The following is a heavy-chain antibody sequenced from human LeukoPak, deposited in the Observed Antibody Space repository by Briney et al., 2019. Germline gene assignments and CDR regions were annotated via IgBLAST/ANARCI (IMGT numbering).Heavy chain of an antibody. CDR2: ISSSSSNI. V-gene: IGHV3-21*01. CDR1: GFTFSSYS. Sequence: PGGSLRLSCAASGFTFSSYSMNWVRQAPGKGLEWVSSISSSSSNIYYADSVKGRFTISRDNAKNSLYLQMNSLRVEDTAVYYCAREGGGRDGYNFYYYYYMDVWGKGTTITVSS. D-gene: IGHD5-24*01. CDR3: AREGGGRDGYNFYYYYYMDV. J-gene: IGHJ6*03.